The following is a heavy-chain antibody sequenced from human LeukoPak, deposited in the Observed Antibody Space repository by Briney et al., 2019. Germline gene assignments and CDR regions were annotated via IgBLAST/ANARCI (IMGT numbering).Heavy chain of an antibody. J-gene: IGHJ6*02. Sequence: ASVKVSCKASGYTFTSYGISWVRQAPGQGLEWMGWISAYNGNTNYAQKLQGRVTMTTDTSTSTAYMELRSLRSEDTAVYYCASCLVVVAAADYYYYYGMDVWGQGTTVTVSS. CDR2: ISAYNGNT. V-gene: IGHV1-18*01. CDR3: ASCLVVVAAADYYYYYGMDV. CDR1: GYTFTSYG. D-gene: IGHD2-15*01.